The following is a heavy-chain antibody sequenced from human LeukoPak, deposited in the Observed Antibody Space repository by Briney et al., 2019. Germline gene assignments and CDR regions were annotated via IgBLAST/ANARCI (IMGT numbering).Heavy chain of an antibody. CDR1: GYTFTKYG. CDR3: ARTGIDYGDYGLHDY. Sequence: ASVKVSCKASGYTFTKYGITWVRQAPGQGPEWVGWISAYKGHTESAQKFQGRVTMTTDTSTNTAYMELRSLRSDDTAVYYCARTGIDYGDYGLHDYWGQGSLVTVSS. J-gene: IGHJ4*02. V-gene: IGHV1-18*01. CDR2: ISAYKGHT. D-gene: IGHD4-17*01.